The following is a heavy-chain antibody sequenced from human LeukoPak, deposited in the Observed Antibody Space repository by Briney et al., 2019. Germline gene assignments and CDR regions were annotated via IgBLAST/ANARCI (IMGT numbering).Heavy chain of an antibody. V-gene: IGHV3-21*01. CDR2: ISSSSSYI. D-gene: IGHD6-19*01. CDR1: GFTFSSYS. Sequence: GGSLRLSCVASGFTFSSYSMNWVRQAPGKGLEWVSSISSSSSYIYYADSVKGRFTISRDNAKNSLYLQMNSLRAEDTAVYYCARGLYSSGWYGDYFDYWGQGTLVTVSS. CDR3: ARGLYSSGWYGDYFDY. J-gene: IGHJ4*02.